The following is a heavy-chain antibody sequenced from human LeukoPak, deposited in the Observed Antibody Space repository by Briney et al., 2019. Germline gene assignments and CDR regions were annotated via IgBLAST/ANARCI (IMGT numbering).Heavy chain of an antibody. Sequence: PETLSLTCTVSGGSISSSSYYWGWLRQPPGKVLEWIGSIYYSGNTYYNPSLKSRVTISVDTSKNQFSLKLSSVTAADTAVYYCASDLSTGYSSSWYVVDAFDYWGQGTLVTVSS. CDR2: IYYSGNT. CDR3: ASDLSTGYSSSWYVVDAFDY. J-gene: IGHJ4*02. CDR1: GGSISSSSYY. V-gene: IGHV4-39*01. D-gene: IGHD6-13*01.